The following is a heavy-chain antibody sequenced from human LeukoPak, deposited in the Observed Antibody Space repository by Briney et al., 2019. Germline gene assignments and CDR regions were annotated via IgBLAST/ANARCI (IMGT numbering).Heavy chain of an antibody. V-gene: IGHV3-74*01. CDR1: GFTFTNYW. J-gene: IGHJ6*02. D-gene: IGHD1-26*01. CDR3: ARELGSYEGGYYGMDV. Sequence: GGSLRLSCAASGFTFTNYWMHWVRQAPGMGLVWVSRLPPDELDIIYADSVKGRFTVSRDNAKNTVYLQMNNLRAEDTAVYYCARELGSYEGGYYGMDVWGQGTTVTVSS. CDR2: LPPDELDI.